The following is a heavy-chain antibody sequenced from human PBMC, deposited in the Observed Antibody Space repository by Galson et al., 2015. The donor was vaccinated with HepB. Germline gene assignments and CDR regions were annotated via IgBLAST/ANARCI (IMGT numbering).Heavy chain of an antibody. Sequence: SLRLSCAASGFTFSSYSMNWVRQAPGKGLEWVSYISSSSSTIYYADSVKGRFTISRDNAKNSLYLQMNSLRDEDTAVYYCARKGDIVVVPAAIGALYYYYYGMDVWGQGTTVTVSS. V-gene: IGHV3-48*02. CDR2: ISSSSSTI. CDR3: ARKGDIVVVPAAIGALYYYYYGMDV. CDR1: GFTFSSYS. D-gene: IGHD2-2*02. J-gene: IGHJ6*02.